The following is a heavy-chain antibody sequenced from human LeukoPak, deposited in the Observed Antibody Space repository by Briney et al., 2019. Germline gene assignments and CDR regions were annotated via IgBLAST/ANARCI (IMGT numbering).Heavy chain of an antibody. D-gene: IGHD6-19*01. V-gene: IGHV3-21*01. CDR1: GSTFSSYS. Sequence: PGGSLRLSCAASGSTFSSYSMNWVRQAPGKGLEWVSSISSSSSYIYYADSVKGRFTISRDNAKNSLYLQMNSLRAEDTAVYYCATPYSSGWYNAFDIWGQGTMVTVSS. J-gene: IGHJ3*02. CDR3: ATPYSSGWYNAFDI. CDR2: ISSSSSYI.